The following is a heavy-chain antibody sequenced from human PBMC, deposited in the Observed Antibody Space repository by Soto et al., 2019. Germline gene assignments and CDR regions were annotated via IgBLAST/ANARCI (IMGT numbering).Heavy chain of an antibody. CDR3: VRVRAQLRRGAFDR. CDR1: GGSISTYY. CDR2: IYYSGST. J-gene: IGHJ3*02. V-gene: IGHV4-59*01. D-gene: IGHD2-2*01. Sequence: QVQLQESGPGLVKPSETLSLNCTVSGGSISTYYWSWIRQPPGKGLEWIGYIYYSGSTNYNPSHTSRVTISVDSSKNQIALRLNSVTAADTASYVGVRVRAQLRRGAFDRWGQGTMVTVAS.